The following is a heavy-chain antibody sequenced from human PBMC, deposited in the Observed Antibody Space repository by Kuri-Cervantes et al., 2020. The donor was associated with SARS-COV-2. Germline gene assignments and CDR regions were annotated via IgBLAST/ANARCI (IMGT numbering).Heavy chain of an antibody. CDR3: GRDNFGGNSASPYDY. Sequence: GESLKISCKGSGYRFTSYWVGWVRQMPGKGLEWMGILHPADSDTRYSPSFQGQVTLSADKSISTAYLQMDSLRAEDTAVYYCGRDNFGGNSASPYDYWGQGALVTVSS. CDR2: LHPADSDT. V-gene: IGHV5-51*01. J-gene: IGHJ4*02. D-gene: IGHD4-23*01. CDR1: GYRFTSYW.